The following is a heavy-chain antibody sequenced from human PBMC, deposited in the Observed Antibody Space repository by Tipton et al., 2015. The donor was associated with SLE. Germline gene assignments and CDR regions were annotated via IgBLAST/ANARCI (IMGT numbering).Heavy chain of an antibody. CDR2: IYYSGST. CDR1: GDSISSHY. V-gene: IGHV4-59*11. Sequence: TLSLTCTVSGDSISSHYWSWIRQPPGKGLEWIGYIYYSGSTNYNPSLKSRVTISVDTSKNQFSLKLSSVTAADTAVYYCATGGGYYTGNWFDPWGQGTLVTVSS. J-gene: IGHJ5*02. D-gene: IGHD3-3*01. CDR3: ATGGGYYTGNWFDP.